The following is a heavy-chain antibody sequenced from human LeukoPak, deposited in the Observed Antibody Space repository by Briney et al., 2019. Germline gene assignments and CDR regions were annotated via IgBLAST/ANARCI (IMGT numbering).Heavy chain of an antibody. CDR2: IIPILGIA. D-gene: IGHD1-26*01. Sequence: SVKVSCKASGYTFTSYGISWVRQAPGQGLEWMGRIIPILGIANYAQKFQGRVTITADKSTSTAYMELSSLRSEDTAVYYCARGGEHGSYYSHYYYGMDVWGQGTTVTVSS. CDR1: GYTFTSYG. J-gene: IGHJ6*02. V-gene: IGHV1-69*04. CDR3: ARGGEHGSYYSHYYYGMDV.